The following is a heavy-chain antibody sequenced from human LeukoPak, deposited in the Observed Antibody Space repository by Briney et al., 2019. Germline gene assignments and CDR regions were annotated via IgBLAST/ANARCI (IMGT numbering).Heavy chain of an antibody. CDR3: ARDDSSGYAPGDAFDI. CDR1: GFTVSSNY. J-gene: IGHJ3*02. V-gene: IGHV3-66*01. CDR2: IYSGGST. Sequence: PGGSLRLSCAASGFTVSSNYMSWVRQAPGKGLEWVSVIYSGGSTYYADSVKGRFTISRDNSKNTLYLQMNSLRAEDTAVYYCARDDSSGYAPGDAFDIWGQGTMVTVSS. D-gene: IGHD3-22*01.